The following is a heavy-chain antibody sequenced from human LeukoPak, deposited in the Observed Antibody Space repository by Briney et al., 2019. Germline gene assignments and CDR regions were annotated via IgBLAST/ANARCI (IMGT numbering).Heavy chain of an antibody. CDR2: IYFSGTT. V-gene: IGHV4-39*01. D-gene: IGHD3-3*01. J-gene: IGHJ4*02. CDR1: GGSISGNNHY. Sequence: SETLSLTCTVSGGSISGNNHYWRWIRQPPGMGLEWIGTIYFSGTTHYNPSLKSRVTISVDTSKNQFSLKLSSVTATDTAVYFCMTHLDSQKGYYFDFWGQGALVTVSS. CDR3: MTHLDSQKGYYFDF.